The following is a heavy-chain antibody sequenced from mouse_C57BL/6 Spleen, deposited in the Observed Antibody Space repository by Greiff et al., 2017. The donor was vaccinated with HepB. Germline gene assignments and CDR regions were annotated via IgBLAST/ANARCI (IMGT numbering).Heavy chain of an antibody. CDR3: ARGEINSNYVNYFDY. CDR1: GYTFTSYW. Sequence: QVQLQQPGAELVKPGASVKLSCKASGYTFTSYWMHWVKQRPGRGLEWIGRIDPNSGGTKYNEKFKSKATLTVDKPSSTAYMQLSSLTSEDSAVYYCARGEINSNYVNYFDYWGQGTTLTVSS. J-gene: IGHJ2*01. CDR2: IDPNSGGT. D-gene: IGHD2-5*01. V-gene: IGHV1-72*01.